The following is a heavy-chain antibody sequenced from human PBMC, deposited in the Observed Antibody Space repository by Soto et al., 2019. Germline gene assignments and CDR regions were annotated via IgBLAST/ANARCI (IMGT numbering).Heavy chain of an antibody. J-gene: IGHJ4*02. CDR1: GFSITGNGEG. Sequence: QIALKESGPTLVKPTQTLTLTCTFSGFSITGNGEGVGWIRQPPGKALEWLALIYWADDKRYSPSLRNWLTITPDNSKEQVRLTMTDLGPADTATYYCAHGYVQLLATFHYFDSWGQGTQVTVSS. CDR2: IYWADDK. V-gene: IGHV2-5*02. D-gene: IGHD2-2*01. CDR3: AHGYVQLLATFHYFDS.